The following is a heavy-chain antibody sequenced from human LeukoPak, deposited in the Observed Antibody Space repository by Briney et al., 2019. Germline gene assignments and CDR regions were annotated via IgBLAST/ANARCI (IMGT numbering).Heavy chain of an antibody. D-gene: IGHD5/OR15-5a*01. CDR1: GDSISSRGYY. Sequence: SQTLSLTCTVSGDSISSRGYYWSWNRQHPGQGLEWIGYIYYSGSTYYNPSLRSRVTISADTSKNLFSLKLRSVTPADTAVYYCTRDLRLPRGIGAFHIWGQGTMVSVSS. J-gene: IGHJ3*02. CDR2: IYYSGST. CDR3: TRDLRLPRGIGAFHI. V-gene: IGHV4-31*03.